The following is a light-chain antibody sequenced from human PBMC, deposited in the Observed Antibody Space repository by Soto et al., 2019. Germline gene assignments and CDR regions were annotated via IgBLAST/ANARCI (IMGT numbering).Light chain of an antibody. J-gene: IGKJ2*01. Sequence: DIVLTQSPATLSLSPGEIATLSCRSSQSLANYLLWFQQKPGQVPRLLIYDASNRASGIRARFSGSGSGTDFTLTISSLETEDFAVYFCHHPSKWPYTFGQGTKREIK. CDR3: HHPSKWPYT. CDR1: QSLANY. V-gene: IGKV3-11*01. CDR2: DAS.